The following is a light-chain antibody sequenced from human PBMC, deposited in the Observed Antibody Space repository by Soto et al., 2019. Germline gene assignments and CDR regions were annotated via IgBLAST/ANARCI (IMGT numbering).Light chain of an antibody. V-gene: IGKV3-11*01. CDR3: QQRSNWPPLT. CDR1: QSVSSY. CDR2: DAS. J-gene: IGKJ4*01. Sequence: EIVLTQSPATLSLSPGERATLSCRASQSVSSYLAWYQQKPGQAPRLLIYDASNRATGIPARFSGSGSGTGFTLTISSLEPEDFAVYDCQQRSNWPPLTFGGGTKVEIK.